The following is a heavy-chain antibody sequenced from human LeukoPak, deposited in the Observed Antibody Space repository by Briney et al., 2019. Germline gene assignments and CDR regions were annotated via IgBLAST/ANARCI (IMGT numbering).Heavy chain of an antibody. D-gene: IGHD2-2*02. CDR3: ARDGPILYHDY. J-gene: IGHJ4*02. CDR1: GFTFSSYW. Sequence: GGSLRLFCAASGFTFSSYWMSWVRQAPGKGLEWVANIKQDGSEKYYVDSVKGRFTISRDNAKNSLYLQMNSLRAEDTAVYYCARDGPILYHDYWGQGTLVTVSS. V-gene: IGHV3-7*01. CDR2: IKQDGSEK.